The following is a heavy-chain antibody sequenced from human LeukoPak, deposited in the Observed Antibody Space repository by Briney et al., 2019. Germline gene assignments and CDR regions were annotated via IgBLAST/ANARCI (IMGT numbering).Heavy chain of an antibody. CDR1: GGSSSGYY. CDR2: INHRGST. V-gene: IGHV4-34*01. Sequence: SETLSLTCAVYGGSSSGYYWSWIRQPPGKGLEWIGEINHRGSTNYNPSLKSRVTISIDTSKNQFSLKLSSVTAADTAVYYCARGGNYGYVHWGQGTLVTVSS. CDR3: ARGGNYGYVH. D-gene: IGHD5-18*01. J-gene: IGHJ4*02.